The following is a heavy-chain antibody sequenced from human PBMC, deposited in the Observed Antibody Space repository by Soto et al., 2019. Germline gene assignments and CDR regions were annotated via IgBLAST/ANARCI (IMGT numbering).Heavy chain of an antibody. CDR1: GFTFDDYA. Sequence: GGSLRLSCAASGFTFDDYAMHWVRQAPGKGLEWVSGISWNSGSIGYADSVKGRFTISRDNAKNPLYLQMNSMRAEDTALYYCAKDRGSGYDWGVYYFDYWGQGTLVTVSS. CDR2: ISWNSGSI. J-gene: IGHJ4*02. D-gene: IGHD5-12*01. CDR3: AKDRGSGYDWGVYYFDY. V-gene: IGHV3-9*01.